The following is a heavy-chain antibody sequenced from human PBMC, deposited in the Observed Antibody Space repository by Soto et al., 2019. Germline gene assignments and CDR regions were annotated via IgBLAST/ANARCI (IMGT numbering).Heavy chain of an antibody. D-gene: IGHD3-3*01. Sequence: QVQLVESGGGVVQPGRSLRLSCAASGFTFSSYGMHWVRQAPGKGLEWVAVTWYDGSNKYYADSVKGRFTISRDNSKNTLYLQMNSLRAEDTAVYYCASDDFWSGYSGRFDYWGQGTLVTVSS. CDR1: GFTFSSYG. J-gene: IGHJ4*02. CDR3: ASDDFWSGYSGRFDY. V-gene: IGHV3-33*01. CDR2: TWYDGSNK.